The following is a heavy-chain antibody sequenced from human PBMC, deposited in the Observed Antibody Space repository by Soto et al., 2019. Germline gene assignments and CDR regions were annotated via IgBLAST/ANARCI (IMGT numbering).Heavy chain of an antibody. Sequence: ASVKVSFKASGYTFTSYDINWVRQATGQGLEWMGWMNPNSGNTGYAQKFQGRVTMTRNTSISTAYMELSSLRSEDTAVYYCARNGYSSSWFLRHYCYYYYMDVWGKGTTVTVSS. CDR2: MNPNSGNT. D-gene: IGHD6-13*01. V-gene: IGHV1-8*01. CDR3: ARNGYSSSWFLRHYCYYYYMDV. CDR1: GYTFTSYD. J-gene: IGHJ6*03.